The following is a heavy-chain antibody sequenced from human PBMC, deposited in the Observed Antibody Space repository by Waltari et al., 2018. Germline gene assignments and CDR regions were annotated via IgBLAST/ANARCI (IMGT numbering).Heavy chain of an antibody. CDR2: INTGKGNR. Sequence: QVQLVQSGAEVKKPGASVKVSCKASGYTFSDYAIHWVRQAPGQRPEWMGWINTGKGNREDSQEFQGRVTISRDTSASTVYMELSSLRSEDMAVYYCARANLFRSRGLTFDIWGQGTMVTVSS. D-gene: IGHD3-3*01. CDR3: ARANLFRSRGLTFDI. V-gene: IGHV1-3*03. CDR1: GYTFSDYA. J-gene: IGHJ3*02.